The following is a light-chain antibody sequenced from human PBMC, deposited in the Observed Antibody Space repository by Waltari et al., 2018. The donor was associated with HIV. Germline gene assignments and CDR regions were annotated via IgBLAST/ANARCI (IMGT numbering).Light chain of an antibody. J-gene: IGLJ2*01. CDR1: SSNIGGNS. V-gene: IGLV1-44*01. CDR3: AAWDDSLNGVV. Sequence: QSVLTQPPSASGTPGQRVTISCSGSSSNIGGNSVNWYQQLPGTAPKLLIYSINQRPSGVPDRFSGSKSGTSASLAISGLQSEDEADYYCAAWDDSLNGVVFGGGTKLTV. CDR2: SIN.